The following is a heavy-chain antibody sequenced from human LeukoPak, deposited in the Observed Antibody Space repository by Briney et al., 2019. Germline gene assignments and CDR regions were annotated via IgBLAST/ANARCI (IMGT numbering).Heavy chain of an antibody. CDR2: ISSSGSTI. D-gene: IGHD1-7*01. CDR3: ARLRRGWNSDFDY. J-gene: IGHJ4*02. CDR1: GFTFSSYG. Sequence: GGSLRLSCAASGFTFSSYGMHWIRQAPGKGLEWVSYISSSGSTIYYADSAKGRFTISRDNAKNSLYLQMNSLRAEDTAVYYCARLRRGWNSDFDYWGQGTLVTVSS. V-gene: IGHV3-48*04.